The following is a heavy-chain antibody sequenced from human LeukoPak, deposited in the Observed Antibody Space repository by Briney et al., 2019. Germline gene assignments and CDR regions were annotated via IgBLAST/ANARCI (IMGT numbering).Heavy chain of an antibody. V-gene: IGHV4-34*01. CDR2: INHSGST. D-gene: IGHD3-22*01. CDR1: GGSFSGYY. CDR3: ARRVRYSSGYFDY. Sequence: SETLSLTCAVYGGSFSGYYWSWIRQPPGKGLEWIGEINHSGSTNYNPSLKSRVTISVDTSKNQFSLKLISVTAADTAVYYCARRVRYSSGYFDYWGQGTLVTVSS. J-gene: IGHJ4*02.